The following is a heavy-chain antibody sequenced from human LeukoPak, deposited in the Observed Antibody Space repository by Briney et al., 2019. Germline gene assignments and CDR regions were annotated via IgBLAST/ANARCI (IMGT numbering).Heavy chain of an antibody. Sequence: GGSLRLSCAASGFTFSSYGMSWVRQAPGKGLEWVSAISGSGGSTYYADSVKGRFTISRDNAKNSLYLQMNSLRAEDTALYYCARRGGDGYNWDYWGQGTLVTVSS. CDR2: ISGSGGST. J-gene: IGHJ4*02. CDR3: ARRGGDGYNWDY. D-gene: IGHD5-24*01. V-gene: IGHV3-23*01. CDR1: GFTFSSYG.